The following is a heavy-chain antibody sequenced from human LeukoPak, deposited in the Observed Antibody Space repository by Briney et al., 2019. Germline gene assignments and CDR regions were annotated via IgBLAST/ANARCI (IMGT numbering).Heavy chain of an antibody. CDR3: AKSNGYGLIDI. V-gene: IGHV4-34*01. CDR1: GGSFSGYY. Sequence: PSETLSLTCAVYGGSFSGYYWSWIRQPPGKGLEWIGEINHSGSTNYNPSLKSRVTISVDTSRNQFSLRLNSVTAADTAVYYCAKSNGYGLIDIWGQGTMVTVSS. D-gene: IGHD3-10*01. J-gene: IGHJ3*02. CDR2: INHSGST.